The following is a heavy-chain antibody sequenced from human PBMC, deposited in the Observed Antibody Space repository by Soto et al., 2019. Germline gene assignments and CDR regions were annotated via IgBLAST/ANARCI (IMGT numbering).Heavy chain of an antibody. V-gene: IGHV1-2*02. CDR3: ARDGGGLRFLEWLSPGGMAV. J-gene: IGHJ6*02. Sequence: ASVKVSCKASGYTFTGYYMHWVRQAPGQGLEWMGWINPNSGGTNYAQKFQGRVTMTRDTSISTAYMELSRLRSDDTAVYYCARDGGGLRFLEWLSPGGMAVWGQGTTVTVSS. CDR1: GYTFTGYY. D-gene: IGHD3-3*01. CDR2: INPNSGGT.